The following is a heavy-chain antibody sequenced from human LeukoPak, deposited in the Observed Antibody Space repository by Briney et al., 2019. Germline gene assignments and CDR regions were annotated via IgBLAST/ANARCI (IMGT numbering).Heavy chain of an antibody. CDR1: GYSFTNYW. V-gene: IGHV5-51*01. CDR2: IYPGDSDT. Sequence: GEPLKISCKGSGYSFTNYWIGWVRQMPGKGLEWMGVIYPGDSDTRYSPSFQGQVTISADKSISTAYLQWSSLKASDSAIYYCAKTPYSSSWYVFDYWGQGTLVTVSS. CDR3: AKTPYSSSWYVFDY. J-gene: IGHJ4*02. D-gene: IGHD6-13*01.